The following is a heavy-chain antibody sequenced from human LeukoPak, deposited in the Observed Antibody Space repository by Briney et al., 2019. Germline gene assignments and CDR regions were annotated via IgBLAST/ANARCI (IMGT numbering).Heavy chain of an antibody. Sequence: PGESLKISCKGSGYSFTSYWIGWVRQMPGKGLEWMGIIYPGDSDTRYSPSFQGQVTISADKSISTAYLQWSSLRSEDTAVYYCARDPTGLWSGYNSLYYYYMDVWGKGTTVTVSS. D-gene: IGHD3-3*01. CDR3: ARDPTGLWSGYNSLYYYYMDV. CDR1: GYSFTSYW. J-gene: IGHJ6*03. CDR2: IYPGDSDT. V-gene: IGHV5-51*01.